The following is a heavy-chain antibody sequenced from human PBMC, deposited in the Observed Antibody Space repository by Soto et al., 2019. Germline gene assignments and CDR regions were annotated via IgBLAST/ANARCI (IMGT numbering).Heavy chain of an antibody. J-gene: IGHJ5*02. V-gene: IGHV4-31*03. D-gene: IGHD3-10*01. CDR3: ARSVTP. CDR2: IYFSANT. Sequence: QVQLQESGPGLVKPSQTLSLTCTVSGGSISSGGYYWSWIRQHPGKGLEWIGYIYFSANTYYTPSLXSXXTISVDTSKTQFSLKLSSVTAADTAVYCCARSVTPWSQGTLVAVSS. CDR1: GGSISSGGYY.